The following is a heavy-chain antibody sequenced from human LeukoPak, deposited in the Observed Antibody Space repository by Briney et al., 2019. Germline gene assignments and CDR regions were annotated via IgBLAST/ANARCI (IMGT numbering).Heavy chain of an antibody. D-gene: IGHD4-23*01. CDR2: INHSGST. V-gene: IGHV4-34*01. CDR3: ARTDYGGNSPAIRFDP. J-gene: IGHJ5*02. CDR1: GGSFSGYY. Sequence: SETLSLTCAVYGGSFSGYYWSWIRQPPGKGLEWIGEINHSGSTNYNPSLKSRVTISVDTSKNQFSLKLSSVTAADTAVYYCARTDYGGNSPAIRFDPWGQGTLVTVSS.